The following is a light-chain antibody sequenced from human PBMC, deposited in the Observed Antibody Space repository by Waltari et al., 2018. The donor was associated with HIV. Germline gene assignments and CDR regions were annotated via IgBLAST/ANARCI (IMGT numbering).Light chain of an antibody. Sequence: YELTQSPPVSVSPGQTARISCPGEQLGKSFVSWHQQRPGQSPVMVIYQDSERPSGIPERFSGSNSENTATLTISGTQAMDEADYYCQAWDNNIAVFGGGTKLTVL. CDR1: QLGKSF. CDR3: QAWDNNIAV. J-gene: IGLJ2*01. CDR2: QDS. V-gene: IGLV3-1*01.